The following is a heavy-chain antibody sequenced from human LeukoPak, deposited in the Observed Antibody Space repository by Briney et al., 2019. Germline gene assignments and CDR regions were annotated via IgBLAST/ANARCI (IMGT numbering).Heavy chain of an antibody. CDR1: SGSISTSNYY. J-gene: IGHJ5*02. CDR2: IFYSGST. CDR3: ARGDYDFWSGYLNWFDP. Sequence: SETLSLTCTVSSGSISTSNYYWGWVRQPPGKALEWIGNIFYSGSTYYSPSLKSRVTISLDTSRNQFSLKLNSVTAADTAVYYCARGDYDFWSGYLNWFDPWGQGTLVTVSS. V-gene: IGHV4-39*07. D-gene: IGHD3-3*01.